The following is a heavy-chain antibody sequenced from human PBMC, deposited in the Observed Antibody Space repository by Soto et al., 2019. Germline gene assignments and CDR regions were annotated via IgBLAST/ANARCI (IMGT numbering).Heavy chain of an antibody. CDR3: AKAVTLVRGINPYSYGLDV. J-gene: IGHJ6*02. D-gene: IGHD3-10*01. CDR1: GFPFSSYV. Sequence: PGGSLRLSCAVSGFPFSSYVMTWVRQAPGKGLEWVSVISGGGGSTNYAESVKGRFTISRDNSESTLYLQMNSLRAEDTAVYYCAKAVTLVRGINPYSYGLDVWGQGTTVTVSS. V-gene: IGHV3-23*01. CDR2: ISGGGGST.